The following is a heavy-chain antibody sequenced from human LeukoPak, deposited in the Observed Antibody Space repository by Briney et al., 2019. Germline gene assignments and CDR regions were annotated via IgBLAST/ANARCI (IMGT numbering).Heavy chain of an antibody. CDR1: GGSISSYY. CDR2: IYYSGIT. D-gene: IGHD1-26*01. V-gene: IGHV4-59*01. CDR3: ARAGRWEGRPHAFDI. Sequence: SETLSLTCNVSGGSISSYYWNWIRQPPGKGLEWIGYIYYSGITNYNPSLKSRVTISVDTSKNQFSLKLTSVTAADTAVYYCARAGRWEGRPHAFDIWGQGTLVTVSS. J-gene: IGHJ3*02.